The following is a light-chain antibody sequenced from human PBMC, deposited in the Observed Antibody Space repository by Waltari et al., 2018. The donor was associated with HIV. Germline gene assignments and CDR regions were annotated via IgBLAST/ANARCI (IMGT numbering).Light chain of an antibody. CDR3: QQYGSSRT. V-gene: IGKV3-20*01. CDR1: QSVSSSY. J-gene: IGKJ1*01. CDR2: GAS. Sequence: EIVLTQSPGTLSLSPGERATLSCSASQSVSSSYLAWYQQKPGQGPRLLIYGASSRATGIPDRFSGSGSGTDFTLTISRLEPEDFAVYYCQQYGSSRTFGQGTKVEIK.